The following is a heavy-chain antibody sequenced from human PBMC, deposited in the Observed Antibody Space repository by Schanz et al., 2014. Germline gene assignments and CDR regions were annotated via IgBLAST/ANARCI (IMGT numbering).Heavy chain of an antibody. V-gene: IGHV3-48*02. CDR2: MYINSGST. J-gene: IGHJ4*02. CDR1: GFTFSTYG. D-gene: IGHD3-10*01. Sequence: VQLVESGGGLVKPGGSLRLSCAASGFTFSTYGMHWVRQAPGKGLEWISSMYINSGSTQYADSVKGRFIISRDNAKNSLYLQMNSLRDEDTAVYYCAREGERKGMLPYYFDYWGQGALVTVSS. CDR3: AREGERKGMLPYYFDY.